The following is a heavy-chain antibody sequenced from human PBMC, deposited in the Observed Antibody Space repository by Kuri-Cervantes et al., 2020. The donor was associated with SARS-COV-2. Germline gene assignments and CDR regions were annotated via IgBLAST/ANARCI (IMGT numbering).Heavy chain of an antibody. V-gene: IGHV4-59*01. D-gene: IGHD3-10*01. J-gene: IGHJ4*02. CDR1: GGSFSDYY. CDR2: IYYSGST. CDR3: ARVGGNWELPFDY. Sequence: ESLKISCAVYGGSFSDYYWSWIRQPPGKGLEWIGYIYYSGSTNYNPSLKSRVTISVDTSKNQFSLKLSSVTAADTAVYYCARVGGNWELPFDYWGQGTLVTVSS.